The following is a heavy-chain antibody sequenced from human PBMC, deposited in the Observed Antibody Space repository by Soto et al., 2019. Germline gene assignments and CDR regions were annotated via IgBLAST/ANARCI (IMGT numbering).Heavy chain of an antibody. J-gene: IGHJ4*02. D-gene: IGHD1-26*01. Sequence: QVQLQESGPGLVKPSDTLSLTCAVSGYSISSSNWWGWIRQPPGKGLEWIGYIYYSGTTYYNPSPKKRDTMSVDTPKNQVSLKLTSVTAVDTAVYYCARREIQGPIVYWGQGTLGTVSS. CDR3: ARREIQGPIVY. V-gene: IGHV4-28*01. CDR2: IYYSGTT. CDR1: GYSISSSNW.